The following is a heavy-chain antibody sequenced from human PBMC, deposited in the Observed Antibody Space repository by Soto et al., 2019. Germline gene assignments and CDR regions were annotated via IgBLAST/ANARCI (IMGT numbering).Heavy chain of an antibody. CDR1: GFTFGNYW. D-gene: IGHD3-9*01. CDR3: AGYDILTSYHTPHDMDV. V-gene: IGHV3-7*01. CDR2: INQDGSVQ. Sequence: EVQLVESGGGLVQPGGSLRVSCAASGFTFGNYWMTWVRQAPGEGLEWLANINQDGSVQSYVDSVKGRFTISRDNAKNSLYLEMNSLRAEDTAVYYCAGYDILTSYHTPHDMDVWGQGTTVTVSS. J-gene: IGHJ6*02.